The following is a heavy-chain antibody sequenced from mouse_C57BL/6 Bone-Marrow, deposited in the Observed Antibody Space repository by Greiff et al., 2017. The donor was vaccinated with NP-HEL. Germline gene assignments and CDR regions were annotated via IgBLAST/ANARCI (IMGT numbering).Heavy chain of an antibody. Sequence: VQLVESGPGLVQPSQSLSITCTVSGFSLTSYGVHWVRQSPGKGLEWLGVIWRGGSTDYNAAFMSRLSITKDNSKSQVFFKMTSLQADDTAIYYCAKNGNYYGSSHWYFDVWGTGTTVTVSS. D-gene: IGHD1-1*01. J-gene: IGHJ1*03. CDR3: AKNGNYYGSSHWYFDV. CDR2: IWRGGST. CDR1: GFSLTSYG. V-gene: IGHV2-5*01.